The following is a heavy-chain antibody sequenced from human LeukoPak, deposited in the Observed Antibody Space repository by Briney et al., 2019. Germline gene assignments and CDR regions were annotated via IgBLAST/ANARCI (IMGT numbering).Heavy chain of an antibody. Sequence: GGFLRLSCAASGFTFSSYNMNWVRQAPGKGLEWVSSISSSSSYIYYADSVKGRFTISRDNAKNSLYLQMNSLRAEDTAVYYCTRVRIGSYYYYYGMDVSGQGTTVTASS. CDR2: ISSSSSYI. CDR1: GFTFSSYN. J-gene: IGHJ6*02. D-gene: IGHD2-15*01. V-gene: IGHV3-21*01. CDR3: TRVRIGSYYYYYGMDV.